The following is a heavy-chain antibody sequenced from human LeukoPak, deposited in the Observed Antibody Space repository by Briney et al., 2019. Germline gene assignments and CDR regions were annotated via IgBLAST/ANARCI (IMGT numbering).Heavy chain of an antibody. D-gene: IGHD6-13*01. CDR2: SSNGDRTT. CDR3: ARVGYSSTWHSGSAFDI. Sequence: GGSLRLSYAASGLTFSSYWMSWVRQAPGKGLEWVSYSSNGDRTTKYADSVEGRFTISRDNAQNSLFLQMNSLRSEDTAVYYCARVGYSSTWHSGSAFDIWGQGTMVIVSS. CDR1: GLTFSSYW. V-gene: IGHV3-48*04. J-gene: IGHJ3*02.